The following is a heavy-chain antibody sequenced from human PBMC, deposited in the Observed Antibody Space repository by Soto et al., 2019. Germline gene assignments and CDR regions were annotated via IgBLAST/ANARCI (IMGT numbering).Heavy chain of an antibody. CDR1: GDSVSSYY. V-gene: IGHV4-59*02. CDR3: ARGVLRYYHYCMDV. Sequence: QVQLQESGPGLVKPSETLSLSCTVSGDSVSSYYWSWIRQLPGRGLEWIGYIYISGNTNYNPSLKSRVTISRDTSKNQFSLNLKSVTAADTAVYYCARGVLRYYHYCMDVWGQGTTVTVSS. J-gene: IGHJ6*02. CDR2: IYISGNT.